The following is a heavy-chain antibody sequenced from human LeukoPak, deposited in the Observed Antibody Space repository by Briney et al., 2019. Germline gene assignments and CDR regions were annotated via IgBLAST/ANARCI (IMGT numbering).Heavy chain of an antibody. J-gene: IGHJ4*02. CDR3: AKEEGSSGWYFSFFDY. CDR2: ISWNSGSI. D-gene: IGHD6-19*01. CDR1: GFTFDDYA. Sequence: GGSLRLSCAASGFTFDDYAMHWVRQAPGKGLEWVSGISWNSGSIGYADSVKGRFTISRDNAKNSLYLQMNSLRAEDTALYYCAKEEGSSGWYFSFFDYWGQGTLVTVSS. V-gene: IGHV3-9*01.